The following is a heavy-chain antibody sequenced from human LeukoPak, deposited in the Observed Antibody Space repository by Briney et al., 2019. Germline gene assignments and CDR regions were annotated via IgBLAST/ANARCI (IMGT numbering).Heavy chain of an antibody. V-gene: IGHV4-59*12. D-gene: IGHD3-9*01. CDR2: IYYSGST. Sequence: PSETLSLTCTVSGGSISSYYWSWIRQPPGKGLEWIGSIYYSGSTYYNPSLKSRVTISVDTSKNQFSLKLSSVTAADTAVYYCARDREYFDWLGGVYNWFDPWGQGTLVTVSS. CDR1: GGSISSYY. J-gene: IGHJ5*02. CDR3: ARDREYFDWLGGVYNWFDP.